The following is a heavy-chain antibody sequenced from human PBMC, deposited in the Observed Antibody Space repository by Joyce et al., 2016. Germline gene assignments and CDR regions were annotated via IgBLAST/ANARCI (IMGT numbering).Heavy chain of an antibody. CDR3: ASEVPDVLGYYYYYIMDV. D-gene: IGHD2-2*01. CDR1: GGTFSNSR. Sequence: QVQLVQSGAEVKKPGSSVKISCKASGGTFSNSRISWVRQAPGQGLEWMGWIIPIFGTASYSQKIQGRVTITADESTSTAYMELNSLRSEDTAVYYCASEVPDVLGYYYYYIMDVWGQGTTVTVSS. V-gene: IGHV1-69*01. CDR2: IIPIFGTA. J-gene: IGHJ6*02.